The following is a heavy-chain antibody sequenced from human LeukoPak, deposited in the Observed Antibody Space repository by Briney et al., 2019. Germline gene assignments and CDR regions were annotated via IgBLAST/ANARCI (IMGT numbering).Heavy chain of an antibody. V-gene: IGHV1-8*01. CDR2: LSPNSGKA. Sequence: GASVKVSCKTSGYTFTSYDINWVRQAPGQGLEWMGRLSPNSGKAAFAQQFQDRLTLTRNTSISTAYMELSSLTSEDTAVYYCAREWPYYYYYMDVWGKGTTVTVSS. J-gene: IGHJ6*03. CDR1: GYTFTSYD. CDR3: AREWPYYYYYMDV. D-gene: IGHD3-3*01.